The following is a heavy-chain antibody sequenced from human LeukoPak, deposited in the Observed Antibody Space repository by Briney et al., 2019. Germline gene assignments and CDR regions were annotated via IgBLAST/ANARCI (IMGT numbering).Heavy chain of an antibody. CDR1: GFTFSSYA. Sequence: GGSLRLSCAASGFTFSSYAMSWVRQAPGKGLEWVSAISGSGGSTYYADSVKGQFTISRDNSKNTLYLQMNSLRAEDTAVYYCAKALYSSGLLFDYWGQGTLVTVSS. J-gene: IGHJ4*02. CDR3: AKALYSSGLLFDY. CDR2: ISGSGGST. V-gene: IGHV3-23*01. D-gene: IGHD6-19*01.